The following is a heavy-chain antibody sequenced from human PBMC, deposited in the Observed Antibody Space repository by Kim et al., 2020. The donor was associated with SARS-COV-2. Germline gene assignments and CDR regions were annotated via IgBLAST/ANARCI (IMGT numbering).Heavy chain of an antibody. CDR3: AKDVWGSSY. Sequence: GGSLRLSCAASGFTFSSSAMSWVRQAPGKGLEWVSAISGSGGSIYYADSVKGRFTISRDNSKNTLYLQMNSLRDDDTAVYYCAKDVWGSSYWGLGSLVTVSS. CDR2: ISGSGGSI. D-gene: IGHD7-27*01. CDR1: GFTFSSSA. V-gene: IGHV3-23*01. J-gene: IGHJ4*02.